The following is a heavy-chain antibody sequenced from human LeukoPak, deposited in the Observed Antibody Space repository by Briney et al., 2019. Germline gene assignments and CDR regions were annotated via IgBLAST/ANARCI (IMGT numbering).Heavy chain of an antibody. V-gene: IGHV1-46*01. CDR2: INPSGGST. CDR1: GYTYTSYY. CDR3: RRERRYYGLGSYSIYRHFDY. Sequence: ASVKVSCKASGYTYTSYYMHWVRQAPGQGLEWMGIINPSGGSTSYAQKFQGRVTMTRDTSTSTVYMELSSLRSEDAVEYCGRRERRYYGLGSYSIYRHFDYWGQGTLVTVSS. J-gene: IGHJ4*02. D-gene: IGHD3-10*01.